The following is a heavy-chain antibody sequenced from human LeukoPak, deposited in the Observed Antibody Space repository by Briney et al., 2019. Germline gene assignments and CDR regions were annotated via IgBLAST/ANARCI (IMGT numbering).Heavy chain of an antibody. CDR1: GFTFSSYG. Sequence: GGSLRLSCAASGFTFSSYGMHWVRQAPGKGLEWVAVTSYDGSNKYYADSVKGRFTISRDNSKSTLYLQMDSLRAEDTAVYYCAKGGRYHSGSYDAFDIWGQGTMVTVS. CDR2: TSYDGSNK. V-gene: IGHV3-30*18. J-gene: IGHJ3*02. D-gene: IGHD3-10*01. CDR3: AKGGRYHSGSYDAFDI.